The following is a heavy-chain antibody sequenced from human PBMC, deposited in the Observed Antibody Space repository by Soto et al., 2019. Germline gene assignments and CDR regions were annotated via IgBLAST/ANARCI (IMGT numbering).Heavy chain of an antibody. CDR2: IQSGGPT. V-gene: IGHV3-66*01. D-gene: IGHD2-15*01. CDR3: ARDDVLCYGGRCYGVPLDV. J-gene: IGHJ6*03. CDR1: GFTVSSKY. Sequence: GGSLRLSCAASGFTVSSKYMSWVRQAPGKGLEWVSLIQSGGPTYYADSVKGRFTISRDTSENTVHLQMDSLRAEDTAVYYCARDDVLCYGGRCYGVPLDVCGKGTTVTLSS.